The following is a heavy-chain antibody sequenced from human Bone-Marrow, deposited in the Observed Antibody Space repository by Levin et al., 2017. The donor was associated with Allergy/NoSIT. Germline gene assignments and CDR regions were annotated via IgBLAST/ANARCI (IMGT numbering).Heavy chain of an antibody. V-gene: IGHV3-30*03. CDR3: AGGYCGDNCYSDYYYNMDV. D-gene: IGHD2-21*02. J-gene: IGHJ6*02. CDR2: ISYDGSHT. Sequence: TGGSLRLSCAASELTFSRYGMHWARQSPGKGLEWVALISYDGSHTHYRDSVKGRFTISRDNPKNTLYLQMSSLRDEDSAVYYCAGGYCGDNCYSDYYYNMDVWGQGTTVIVSS. CDR1: ELTFSRYG.